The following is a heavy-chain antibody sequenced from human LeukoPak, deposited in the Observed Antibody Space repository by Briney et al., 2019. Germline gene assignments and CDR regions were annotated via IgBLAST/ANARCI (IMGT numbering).Heavy chain of an antibody. CDR1: GFTFSSYA. CDR3: ASTAGGYFKYMAHFDY. D-gene: IGHD3-22*01. V-gene: IGHV3-23*01. CDR2: ISGSGGST. J-gene: IGHJ4*02. Sequence: PGGSLRLSCAASGFTFSSYAMSWVRQAPGKGLEWVSAISGSGGSTYYADSVKGRFTISRDNSKNTLYLQMNSLRAEDTAVYYCASTAGGYFKYMAHFDYWGQGTLVTVSS.